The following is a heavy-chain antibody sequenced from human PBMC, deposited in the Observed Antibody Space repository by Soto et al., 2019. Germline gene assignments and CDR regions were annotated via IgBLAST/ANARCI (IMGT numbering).Heavy chain of an antibody. V-gene: IGHV3-21*01. CDR1: GFTFSSYS. Sequence: GGSLRLSCAASGFTFSSYSMNWVRQAPGKGLEWVSSISSSSSYIYYADSVKGRFTISRDNAKNSLYLQMNSLRAEDTAVYYCARRSYDFWSGWGDELDVWGKGTTVTVSS. D-gene: IGHD3-3*01. CDR3: ARRSYDFWSGWGDELDV. J-gene: IGHJ6*04. CDR2: ISSSSSYI.